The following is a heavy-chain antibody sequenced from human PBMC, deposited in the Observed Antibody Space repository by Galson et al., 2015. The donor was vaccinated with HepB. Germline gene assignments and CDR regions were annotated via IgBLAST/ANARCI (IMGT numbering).Heavy chain of an antibody. Sequence: SLRLSCATSGFTFGSHAMSWVRQAPGKGLDWVSGISSAAVSTYYADSVKGRFTISRDNSKNTVSLQMDSLRDEDTAVYYCVRGDSFYYYGLEVWGQGTTVTVSS. V-gene: IGHV3-23*01. J-gene: IGHJ6*01. D-gene: IGHD2-15*01. CDR2: ISSAAVST. CDR3: VRGDSFYYYGLEV. CDR1: GFTFGSHA.